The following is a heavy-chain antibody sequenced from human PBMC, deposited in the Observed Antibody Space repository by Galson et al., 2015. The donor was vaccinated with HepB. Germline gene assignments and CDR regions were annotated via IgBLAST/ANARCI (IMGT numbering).Heavy chain of an antibody. CDR1: GFTFSSYG. Sequence: SLRLSCAASGFTFSSYGMHWVRQAPGKGLEWVAFIRYDGSNKYYADSVKGRFTISRDNSKNTLYLQMNSLRAEDTAVYYCAGTRGYYDSSGYYGTFDYWGQGTLVTVSS. CDR3: AGTRGYYDSSGYYGTFDY. J-gene: IGHJ4*02. CDR2: IRYDGSNK. D-gene: IGHD3-22*01. V-gene: IGHV3-30*02.